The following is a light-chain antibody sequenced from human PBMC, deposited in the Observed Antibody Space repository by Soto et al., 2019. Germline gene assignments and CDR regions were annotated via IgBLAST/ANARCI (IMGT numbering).Light chain of an antibody. CDR1: ESISNW. CDR3: QQYRTYS. V-gene: IGKV1-5*01. J-gene: IGKJ1*01. CDR2: HAS. Sequence: IQLTQSPTTLPASVGDRVTLTCRASESISNWLAWYQQRPGTAPKLLIYHASILETAVPSRFSGNVSGTEFTLTISSLQPGDFATYYCQQYRTYSFGQGSRVEIK.